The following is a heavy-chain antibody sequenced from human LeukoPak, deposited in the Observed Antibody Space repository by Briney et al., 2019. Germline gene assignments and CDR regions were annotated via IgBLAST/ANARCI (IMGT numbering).Heavy chain of an antibody. CDR2: INHSGST. J-gene: IGHJ4*02. CDR1: GGSFSGYY. D-gene: IGHD3-10*01. CDR3: ARGGLTMVRGVTNREYYFDY. V-gene: IGHV4-34*01. Sequence: PSEALSLTCAVYGGSFSGYYWSWIRQPPGKGLEWIGEINHSGSTNYNPSLKSRVTISVDTSKNQFSLKLSSVTAADTAVYYCARGGLTMVRGVTNREYYFDYWGQGTLVTVSS.